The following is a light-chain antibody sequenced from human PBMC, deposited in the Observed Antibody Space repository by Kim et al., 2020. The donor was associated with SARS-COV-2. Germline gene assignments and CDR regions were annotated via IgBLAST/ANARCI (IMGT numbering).Light chain of an antibody. V-gene: IGKV3-20*01. CDR2: DAS. CDR1: QSIYSNS. Sequence: LSPGESATLSCKASQSIYSNSVAWYQQKPGQTPRLLIYDASNRATAIADRFSGSGSGTDFTLTISRLEPEDFAVYYCQQYGSSPTFGQGTKVDIK. J-gene: IGKJ1*01. CDR3: QQYGSSPT.